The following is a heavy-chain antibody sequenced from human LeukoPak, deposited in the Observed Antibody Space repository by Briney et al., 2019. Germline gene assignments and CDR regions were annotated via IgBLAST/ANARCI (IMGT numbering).Heavy chain of an antibody. CDR2: ISSSGSTI. CDR3: ARVGYYDSSGYYSNFDY. V-gene: IGHV3-11*04. J-gene: IGHJ4*02. D-gene: IGHD3-22*01. CDR1: GFTFSDYY. Sequence: PGGSLRLSCAASGFTFSDYYMSWIRQAPGKGLEWVSYISSSGSTIYYADSVKGRFTISRDNSKNTLYLQMNTLRAEDTAVYYCARVGYYDSSGYYSNFDYWGQGTLVIVSS.